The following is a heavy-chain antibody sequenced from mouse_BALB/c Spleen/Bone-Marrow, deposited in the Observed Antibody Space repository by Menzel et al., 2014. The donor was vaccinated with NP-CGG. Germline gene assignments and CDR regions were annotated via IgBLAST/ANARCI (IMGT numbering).Heavy chain of an antibody. CDR3: ARMEESPTAVYYAMDY. CDR1: GYTFISYV. Sequence: EVQLKESGPELVQTGASVKMSCKASGYTFISYVMHWVKQKPGQGLEWIGYINPYNDGTKYNEKFKGKATLTSAKSPSPDYMDLSTLTYDDSAVYYCARMEESPTAVYYAMDYLGQRATVTVSS. J-gene: IGHJ4*01. V-gene: IGHV1-14*01. CDR2: INPYNDGT. D-gene: IGHD2-10*01.